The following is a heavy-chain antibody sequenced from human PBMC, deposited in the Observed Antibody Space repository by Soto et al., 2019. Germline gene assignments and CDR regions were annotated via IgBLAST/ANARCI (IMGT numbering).Heavy chain of an antibody. CDR2: ISGSGYAT. J-gene: IGHJ6*02. CDR3: AKVETVLVNYYYYYGMDV. D-gene: IGHD4-17*01. V-gene: IGHV3-23*01. CDR1: GFTFSSYA. Sequence: EVQLLESGGGLVQPGGSLRLSCAASGFTFSSYAMSWVRQAPGMGLEWVSVISGSGYATYYADSVKGRFTVSRDNSNNTVYLQMNSLRAEDTAVYYCAKVETVLVNYYYYYGMDVWGQGTTVTVSS.